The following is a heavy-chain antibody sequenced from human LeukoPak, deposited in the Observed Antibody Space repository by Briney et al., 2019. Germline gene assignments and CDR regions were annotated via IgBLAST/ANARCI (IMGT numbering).Heavy chain of an antibody. V-gene: IGHV3-30*18. CDR2: ISYDGNVP. J-gene: IGHJ6*02. D-gene: IGHD3-10*01. CDR3: AKRDYFGSGDSYYAIHV. CDR1: GFTFSSSG. Sequence: PGGSPRISCAAPGFTFSSSGTHWVRQGPGTGLEWVAVISYDGNVPYYGDSVKGRFTISRDNSKNTLYLQMNSVGAEHTAMYYCAKRDYFGSGDSYYAIHVSGQGTTVTASS.